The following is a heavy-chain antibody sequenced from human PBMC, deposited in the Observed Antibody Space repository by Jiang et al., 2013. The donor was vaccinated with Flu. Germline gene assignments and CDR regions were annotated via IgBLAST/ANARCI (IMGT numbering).Heavy chain of an antibody. J-gene: IGHJ5*02. CDR1: GYSFSNYW. V-gene: IGHV5-51*01. CDR3: ARQDYHDVTGYTSDLYTWFDP. Sequence: QLVESGAEVKKPGESLRISCQGSGYSFSNYWIAWVRQVPGKGLEWMGVIFPGDGDTRYSPSFQGQVTLSADTSISTVYLQWSILKASDTAIYYCARQDYHDVTGYTSDLYTWFDPWGQGTLVTVSS. D-gene: IGHD1-14*01. CDR2: IFPGDGDT.